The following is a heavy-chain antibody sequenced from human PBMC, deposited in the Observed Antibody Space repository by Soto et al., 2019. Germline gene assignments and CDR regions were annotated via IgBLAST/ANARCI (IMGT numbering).Heavy chain of an antibody. D-gene: IGHD6-19*01. CDR3: ARPSVTGAWGPFDY. CDR2: ISNTGRT. V-gene: IGHV4-59*01. Sequence: SETLSLTCTVSGGSISSFYWSWIRQPPGKGLEWIGHISNTGRTNYNPSLKSRVTISIDTSKNQFSLKLSSVTAADTAVYYCARPSVTGAWGPFDYWGQGTLVTVSS. CDR1: GGSISSFY. J-gene: IGHJ4*02.